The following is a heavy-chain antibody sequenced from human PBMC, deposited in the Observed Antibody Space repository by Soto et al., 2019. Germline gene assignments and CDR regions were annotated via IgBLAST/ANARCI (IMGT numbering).Heavy chain of an antibody. CDR3: ARADYAPHRGGGYYYGMDV. V-gene: IGHV1-69*13. CDR1: GGTFSSYA. Sequence: SVKVSCKASGGTFSSYAISWVRQAPGQGLEWMGGIIPIFGTANYAQKFQGRVTITADESTSTAYMELSSLRSEDTAVYYCARADYAPHRGGGYYYGMDVWGQGTTVTVSS. CDR2: IIPIFGTA. D-gene: IGHD4-17*01. J-gene: IGHJ6*02.